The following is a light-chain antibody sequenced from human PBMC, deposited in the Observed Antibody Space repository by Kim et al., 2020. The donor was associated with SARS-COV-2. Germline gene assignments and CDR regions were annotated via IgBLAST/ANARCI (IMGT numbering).Light chain of an antibody. CDR3: HSYDTTVSGWV. V-gene: IGLV1-40*01. CDR2: GNS. CDR1: SSNIGAGYD. Sequence: QRVTISCTGSSSNIGAGYDVHWYQQLPGTAPKLLIYGNSNRPSGVPDRFSGSKSGTSASLAITGLQAEDEADYYCHSYDTTVSGWVFGGGTQLTVL. J-gene: IGLJ3*02.